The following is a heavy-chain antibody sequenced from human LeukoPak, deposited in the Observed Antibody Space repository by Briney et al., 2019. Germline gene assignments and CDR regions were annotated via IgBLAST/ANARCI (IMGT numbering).Heavy chain of an antibody. D-gene: IGHD5-24*01. V-gene: IGHV3-53*01. CDR1: GFTVSSSY. J-gene: IGHJ4*02. CDR2: IYSGGST. Sequence: PGGSLRLSCAVSGFTVSSSYMSWVRQAPGKGLEWVSVIYSGGSTYYADSVKGRFTISRDSSKNTLYLQMNSLRAEDTAVYYCARDRGEMATTVFDYWGQGALVTVSS. CDR3: ARDRGEMATTVFDY.